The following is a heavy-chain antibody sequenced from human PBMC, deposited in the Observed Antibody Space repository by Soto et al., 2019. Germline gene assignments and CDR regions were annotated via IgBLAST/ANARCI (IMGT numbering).Heavy chain of an antibody. D-gene: IGHD2-21*01. V-gene: IGHV1-8*01. CDR1: GYTFTSYD. J-gene: IGHJ6*02. Sequence: GASVKVSCKASGYTFTSYDINWVRQATGQGLEWMGWMNPNSGNTGYAQKFQGRVTMTRNTSISTAYMELSSLRSEDTAAYYCARGISDRHTYSYYYYYGMDVWGQGTTVTVSS. CDR3: ARGISDRHTYSYYYYYGMDV. CDR2: MNPNSGNT.